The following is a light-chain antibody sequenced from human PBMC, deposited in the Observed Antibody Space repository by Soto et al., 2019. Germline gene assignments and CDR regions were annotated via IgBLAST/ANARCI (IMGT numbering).Light chain of an antibody. Sequence: DIQMTQTPSSLSASVGDRVTITCQASQDINNCLNWYQQKPGKAPKLLIYDASYLETGVPSRFSGSVSGTHFTFTISSLQPEDTATYYCQQYDNLPLTFGPGTKVEI. J-gene: IGKJ3*01. CDR3: QQYDNLPLT. V-gene: IGKV1-33*01. CDR2: DAS. CDR1: QDINNC.